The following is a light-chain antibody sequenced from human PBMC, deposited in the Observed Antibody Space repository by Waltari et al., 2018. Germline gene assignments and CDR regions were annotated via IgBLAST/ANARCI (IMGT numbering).Light chain of an antibody. J-gene: IGKJ4*01. CDR2: AAS. Sequence: ETIMTQSPATLSVPPGERATLFCRASQSISRNLAWYQQKPGQAPSLVMYAASTRATGIPARFSGSGSGTEFTLTISSLQSEDCALYYCQQYDAWPLTFGGGTKVEIK. CDR1: QSISRN. CDR3: QQYDAWPLT. V-gene: IGKV3-15*01.